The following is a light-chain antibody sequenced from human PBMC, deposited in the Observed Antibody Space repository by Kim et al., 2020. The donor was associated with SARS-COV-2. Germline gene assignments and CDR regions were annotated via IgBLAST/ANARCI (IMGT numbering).Light chain of an antibody. V-gene: IGKV3-20*01. Sequence: PGERATLSCRASESVDTYLAWYQQKPGQAPRLLIYGASSRATGIPDRFSGSASGTDLTLTISRLEAEDSAVYYCQQYGRASSFGGGTKVDIK. CDR1: ESVDTY. CDR2: GAS. J-gene: IGKJ4*01. CDR3: QQYGRASS.